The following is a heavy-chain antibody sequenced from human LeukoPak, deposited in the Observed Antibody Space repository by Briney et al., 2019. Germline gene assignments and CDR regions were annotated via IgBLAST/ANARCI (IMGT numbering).Heavy chain of an antibody. CDR1: GFTVSRNY. CDR2: IYSGGNT. D-gene: IGHD3-22*01. CDR3: ARAHDSGYYYGFDY. V-gene: IGHV3-66*01. Sequence: PGGSLRLSCAASGFTVSRNYVIWVRQAPGKGLEWVSLIYSGGNTYYADSVKGRFTISRDSSKNTLYLQMNSLRAEDTAVYYCARAHDSGYYYGFDYWGQGTLVTVSS. J-gene: IGHJ4*02.